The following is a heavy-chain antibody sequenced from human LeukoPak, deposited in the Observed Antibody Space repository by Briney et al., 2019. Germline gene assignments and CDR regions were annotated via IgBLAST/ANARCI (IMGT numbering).Heavy chain of an antibody. CDR3: ARLLLGSTVIDY. CDR1: GYSISTGYY. CDR2: FYHGGST. Sequence: SETLSLTCTVSGYSISTGYYWDWIRQPPGKGLEWIGTFYHGGSTYYNPSLRPRVTLSVDTSKNQLSLNLKSGTAADTAVYFCARLLLGSTVIDYWGQGALVIVSS. D-gene: IGHD2-8*02. J-gene: IGHJ4*02. V-gene: IGHV4-38-2*02.